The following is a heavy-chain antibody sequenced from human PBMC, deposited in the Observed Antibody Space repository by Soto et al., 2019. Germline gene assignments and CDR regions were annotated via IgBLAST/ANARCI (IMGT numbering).Heavy chain of an antibody. Sequence: LSLTCTVSGGSIRASYWSWIRQPAGKGLEWIGRIYSTGSTNYNPSFRSRVTMSVDTSKNQFSLKLSSVTAADTAVYYCAKDEYYDSNNWFDPWGQGTLVTVSS. J-gene: IGHJ5*02. CDR2: IYSTGST. V-gene: IGHV4-4*07. CDR3: AKDEYYDSNNWFDP. CDR1: GGSIRASY. D-gene: IGHD3-22*01.